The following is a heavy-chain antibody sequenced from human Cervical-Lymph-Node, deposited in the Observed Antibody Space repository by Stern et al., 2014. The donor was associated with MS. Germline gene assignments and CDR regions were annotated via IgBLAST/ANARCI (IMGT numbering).Heavy chain of an antibody. J-gene: IGHJ4*02. CDR2: IIPMFGAA. V-gene: IGHV1-69*12. CDR3: ARDKEAHYFDS. CDR1: GGTFSSLA. Sequence: QDQLVQSGAEERRPGSSVKVSCKASGGTFSSLAISWLRQAPGQGLEWMGGIIPMFGAANYAQKFHDTVVITADESTNTVYMELSSLRSEDAALYYCARDKEAHYFDSWGQGTLVTVSS.